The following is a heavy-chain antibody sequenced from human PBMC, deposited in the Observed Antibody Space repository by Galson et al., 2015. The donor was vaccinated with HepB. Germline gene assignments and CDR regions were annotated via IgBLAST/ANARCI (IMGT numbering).Heavy chain of an antibody. J-gene: IGHJ6*02. CDR3: ASRNPNDSLDV. CDR2: ISNDSRHI. V-gene: IGHV3-21*01. D-gene: IGHD3-3*01. CDR1: AFDFSTYD. Sequence: SLRLSCAAAAFDFSTYDMNWVRQAPGKGLEWVSFISNDSRHIAYVDSVKGRFSISSDNAKTSLCLQMNSLRAEDTAVYYCASRNPNDSLDVWGHGTTVTVSS.